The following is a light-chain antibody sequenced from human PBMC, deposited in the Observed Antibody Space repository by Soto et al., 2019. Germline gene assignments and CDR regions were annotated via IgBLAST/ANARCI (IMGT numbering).Light chain of an antibody. CDR3: SLYTRNHTRQIV. Sequence: QSVLTQPASVSGSPGQSITISCTGTSSDVGGYNYVSWYQHHPGKAPKLMIYDVSNRPSGVSNRFSGSKSGNTASLTISGLQPEDVADYYCSLYTRNHTRQIVFGSPTMVTVL. CDR1: SSDVGGYNY. J-gene: IGLJ1*01. V-gene: IGLV2-14*03. CDR2: DVS.